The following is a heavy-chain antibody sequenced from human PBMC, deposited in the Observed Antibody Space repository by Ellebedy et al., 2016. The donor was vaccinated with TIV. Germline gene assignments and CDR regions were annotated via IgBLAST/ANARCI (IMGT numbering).Heavy chain of an antibody. CDR3: AREGPWPDY. J-gene: IGHJ4*02. CDR2: ISGNGNTV. D-gene: IGHD5-12*01. V-gene: IGHV3-11*01. CDR1: GFTFGDYY. Sequence: GESLKISCVGSGFTFGDYYMSSIRQAPGEGLELVSYISGNGNTVYYKDSVKGRFTISRDNGYNSLYLQMDRLRADDTAVYYCAREGPWPDYWGQGTLVVVSS.